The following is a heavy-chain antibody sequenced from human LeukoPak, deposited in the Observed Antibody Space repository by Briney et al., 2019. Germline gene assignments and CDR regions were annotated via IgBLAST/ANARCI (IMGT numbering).Heavy chain of an antibody. D-gene: IGHD5-12*01. CDR3: ARSGGYSGYDSRSLYYFDY. CDR1: GYPFTNYY. J-gene: IGHJ4*02. CDR2: INPSGGIT. Sequence: ASVKVSCKASGYPFTNYYMHWVRQAPGQGLEWMGMINPSGGITDYAQRFQGRVTMTSDTSTSTVYMELSSLRSEDTAVHYCARSGGYSGYDSRSLYYFDYWGQGTLVTVSS. V-gene: IGHV1-46*01.